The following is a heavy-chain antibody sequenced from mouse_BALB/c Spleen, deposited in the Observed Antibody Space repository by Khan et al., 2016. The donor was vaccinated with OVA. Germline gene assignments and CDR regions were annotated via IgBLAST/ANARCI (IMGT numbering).Heavy chain of an antibody. Sequence: QVQLQQPGAELVRPGVSVKISCKGSGYTFTDYAMHWVKQSHAKGLEWIGVISTYYGDADYNQKFKGKATMTVDKSSSTAYMKLARQTSEDSAIYCGARGSGNSRLAYWGQGTLVTVSA. CDR1: GYTFTDYA. J-gene: IGHJ3*01. CDR2: ISTYYGDA. CDR3: ARGSGNSRLAY. D-gene: IGHD1-3*01. V-gene: IGHV1S137*01.